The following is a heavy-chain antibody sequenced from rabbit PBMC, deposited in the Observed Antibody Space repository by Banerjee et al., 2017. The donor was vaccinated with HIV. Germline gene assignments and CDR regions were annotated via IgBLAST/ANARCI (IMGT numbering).Heavy chain of an antibody. CDR3: AAHYGSADYANL. D-gene: IGHD5-1*01. Sequence: QEQLVESGGGLVKPEGSLKLSCTASGFSFSNKAVMCWVRQAPGKGLELIACIYTSSGSTYYASWAKGRFTISKTSSTTVTLQMTSLTVADTATYFCAAHYGSADYANLWGPGTLVTVS. CDR2: IYTSSGST. J-gene: IGHJ4*01. V-gene: IGHV1S45*01. CDR1: GFSFSNKAV.